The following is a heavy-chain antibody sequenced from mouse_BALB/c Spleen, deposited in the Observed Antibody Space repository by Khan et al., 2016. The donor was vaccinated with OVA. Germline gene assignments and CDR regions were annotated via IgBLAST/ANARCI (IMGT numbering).Heavy chain of an antibody. J-gene: IGHJ3*01. Sequence: EVQLVESGGDLVKPGGSLKLSCAASGFTFSTYGMSWVRQTPDKRLEWVAAISSGGSYTYYPDSVKGRFTFSRDNAKNTPYLQMSSLKSEDTACYYGTRLAYYYNSGGFAYWGQGTLVTVSA. D-gene: IGHD1-1*01. V-gene: IGHV5-6*01. CDR3: TRLAYYYNSGGFAY. CDR1: GFTFSTYG. CDR2: ISSGGSYT.